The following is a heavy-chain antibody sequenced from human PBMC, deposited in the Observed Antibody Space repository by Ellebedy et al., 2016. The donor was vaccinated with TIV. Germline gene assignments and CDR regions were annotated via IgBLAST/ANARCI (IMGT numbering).Heavy chain of an antibody. V-gene: IGHV3-49*04. CDR2: ISSKRYGGKL. CDR1: GFTSCDYA. CDR3: TRNPRKSYNYPFDF. J-gene: IGHJ4*02. Sequence: PGGSLRLSCATSGFTSCDYAIIWVRQVSGKGLEWVGFISSKRYGGKLEYSASVRGRFTISRDDSNSIAYLQMDSLRSEDTGIYYCTRNPRKSYNYPFDFWGQGELVTVSS. D-gene: IGHD1-1*01.